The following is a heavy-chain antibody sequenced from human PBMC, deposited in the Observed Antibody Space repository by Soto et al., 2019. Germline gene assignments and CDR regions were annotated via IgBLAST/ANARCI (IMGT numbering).Heavy chain of an antibody. D-gene: IGHD3-9*01. V-gene: IGHV4-34*01. CDR3: ARESHDILTGPPWVWYFDL. J-gene: IGHJ2*01. CDR1: GGSFSGYY. Sequence: QVQLQQWGAGPLRPLETLSLTCGVSGGSFSGYYWAWIRQSPGKGLEWIGEINDRGSINYNPSLKSRVSISVETWKNHYSLNLRSVTAADTAVYYCARESHDILTGPPWVWYFDLWGRGTLVTVSS. CDR2: INDRGSI.